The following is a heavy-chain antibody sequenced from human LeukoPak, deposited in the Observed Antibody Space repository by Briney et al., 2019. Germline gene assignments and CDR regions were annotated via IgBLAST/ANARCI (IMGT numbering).Heavy chain of an antibody. CDR2: MNPNSGGT. CDR1: GYTFTSYD. D-gene: IGHD3-10*01. Sequence: ASVKVSCKASGYTFTSYDINWVRQATGQGLEWMGWMNPNSGGTNYAQKFQGRVTMTRDTSISTAYMELSRLRSDDTAVYYCARGGPLWFGELLSTYDYWGQGTLVTVSS. CDR3: ARGGPLWFGELLSTYDY. V-gene: IGHV1-2*02. J-gene: IGHJ4*02.